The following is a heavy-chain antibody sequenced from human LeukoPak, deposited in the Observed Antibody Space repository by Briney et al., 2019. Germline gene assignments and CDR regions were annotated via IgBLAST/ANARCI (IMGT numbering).Heavy chain of an antibody. D-gene: IGHD6-19*01. CDR3: ARSIAVAGWFDP. CDR1: GGTFSSYA. CDR2: IIPIFGTA. J-gene: IGHJ5*02. V-gene: IGHV1-69*13. Sequence: SVKVSCKASGGTFSSYAISWVRQAPGQGLEWMGGIIPIFGTANYAQKFQGRVTITADESTSTAYMELSSLRSEDTAVYYCARSIAVAGWFDPWGQGTLVTVSS.